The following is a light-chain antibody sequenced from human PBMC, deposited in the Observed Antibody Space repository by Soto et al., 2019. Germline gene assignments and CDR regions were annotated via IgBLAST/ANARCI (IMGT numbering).Light chain of an antibody. Sequence: QSGLAQPASVSGSPGQSITISCTGTSSNVGSYKLVSWYQQHPGKAPILMIFDVNKRPSGVSNRFAGSKSGNTALLTIPGLQAEDEADYYCCSYAGSGTDNYVFGSGTKVTVL. CDR1: SSNVGSYKL. J-gene: IGLJ1*01. CDR2: DVN. V-gene: IGLV2-23*02. CDR3: CSYAGSGTDNYV.